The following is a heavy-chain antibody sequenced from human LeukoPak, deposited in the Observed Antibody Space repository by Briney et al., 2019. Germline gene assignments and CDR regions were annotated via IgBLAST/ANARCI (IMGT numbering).Heavy chain of an antibody. CDR2: IRSDGNNK. CDR3: AKDRYGSGGDTP. Sequence: GGSLRLSCAASAFTFSRYGMHWVRQAPGKGLEWVALIRSDGNNKYYADSVKGRFTISRDNSKNTLSLQMNSLRTEDTAVYYCAKDRYGSGGDTPWGQGTLVTVSS. J-gene: IGHJ5*02. CDR1: AFTFSRYG. V-gene: IGHV3-30*02. D-gene: IGHD3-10*01.